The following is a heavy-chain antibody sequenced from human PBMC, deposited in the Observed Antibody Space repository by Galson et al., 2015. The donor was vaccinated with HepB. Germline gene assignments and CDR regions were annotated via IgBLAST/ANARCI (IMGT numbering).Heavy chain of an antibody. Sequence: SVKVSCKASGYTFTGYYMHWVRQAPGQGLEWMGWINPNSGGTNYAQKFQGWVTMTRDTSISTAYMELSRLRSDDTAVYYCARTLGQYYYDSSGYPDAFDIWGQGTMVTVS. CDR1: GYTFTGYY. J-gene: IGHJ3*02. V-gene: IGHV1-2*04. CDR2: INPNSGGT. D-gene: IGHD3-22*01. CDR3: ARTLGQYYYDSSGYPDAFDI.